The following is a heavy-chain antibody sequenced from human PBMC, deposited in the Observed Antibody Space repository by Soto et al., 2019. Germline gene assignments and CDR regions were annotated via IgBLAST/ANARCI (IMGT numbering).Heavy chain of an antibody. D-gene: IGHD6-13*01. J-gene: IGHJ4*02. CDR3: AKDSYSSSWSFDC. CDR2: ISYDGSNK. Sequence: PGGSLRLSCAASGFTFSSYGMHWVRQAPGKGLEWVAVISYDGSNKYYADSVKGRFTISRDNSKNTLYLQMNSLRAEDTAVYYCAKDSYSSSWSFDCWGQGTLVTVSS. CDR1: GFTFSSYG. V-gene: IGHV3-30*18.